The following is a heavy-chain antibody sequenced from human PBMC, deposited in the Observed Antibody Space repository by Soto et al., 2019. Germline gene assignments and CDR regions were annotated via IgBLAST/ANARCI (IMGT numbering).Heavy chain of an antibody. V-gene: IGHV5-51*01. Sequence: ESLKISCQGSGYIFTNYSIGWVRQMPGKGLEWMGIIYPGDSDTSYSPSFQGQVTISADKSISTAYLQWSRLKASDTAIYYGARIANIVDFDNWGPGALVEVSS. CDR2: IYPGDSDT. D-gene: IGHD3-22*01. CDR3: ARIANIVDFDN. J-gene: IGHJ4*01. CDR1: GYIFTNYS.